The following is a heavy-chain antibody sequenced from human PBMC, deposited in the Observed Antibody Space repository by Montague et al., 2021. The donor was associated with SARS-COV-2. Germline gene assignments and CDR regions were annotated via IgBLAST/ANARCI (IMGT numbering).Heavy chain of an antibody. V-gene: IGHV4-39*01. CDR1: GGSISSGGYY. D-gene: IGHD6-13*01. CDR3: ATTGGPTTAAGPFDY. J-gene: IGHJ4*02. Sequence: SETLSLTCTVSGGSISSGGYYWDWIRQPPGMGLEWIGTIYYSGSTDYXXXLKSRVTISVDTSRNQFSLKVSSVTAADTAVYYCATTGGPTTAAGPFDYWGQGTPVTVSS. CDR2: IYYSGST.